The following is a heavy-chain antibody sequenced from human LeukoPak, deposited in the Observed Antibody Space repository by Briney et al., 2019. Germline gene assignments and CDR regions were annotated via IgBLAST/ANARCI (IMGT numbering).Heavy chain of an antibody. V-gene: IGHV4-4*02. CDR2: IYHSGST. D-gene: IGHD3-16*01. CDR3: ARRGSPIKDAFDI. J-gene: IGHJ3*02. CDR1: GGSISSSNW. Sequence: PSGTLSLTCAVSGGSISSSNWWSWVRQPPGKGLEWIGEIYHSGSTYYNPSLKSRVTISVDTSKNQFSLKLSSVTAADTAVYYCARRGSPIKDAFDIWGQGTMVTVSS.